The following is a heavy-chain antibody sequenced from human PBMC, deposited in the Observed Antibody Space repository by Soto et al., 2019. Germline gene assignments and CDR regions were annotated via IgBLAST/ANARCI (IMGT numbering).Heavy chain of an antibody. CDR2: IYYSGST. CDR1: GGSLSSYY. J-gene: IGHJ6*02. V-gene: IGHV4-59*08. Sequence: SETLSLTCPVSGGSLSSYYWSWIRQPPGEGLEWIVHIYYSGSTNYNPSLKSRVTISVDTSKNQFSLKLSSVTAADTAVYYCARHVKSARLLWFGEPKSGYYGMDVRGQGTTVTVS. CDR3: ARHVKSARLLWFGEPKSGYYGMDV. D-gene: IGHD3-10*01.